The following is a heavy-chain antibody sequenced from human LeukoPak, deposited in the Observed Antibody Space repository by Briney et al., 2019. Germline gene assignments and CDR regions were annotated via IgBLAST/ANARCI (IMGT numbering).Heavy chain of an antibody. CDR1: GFTFSSYA. CDR2: ISGSGGST. J-gene: IGHJ4*02. Sequence: PGGSLRLSCAASGFTFSSYAMSWVRQAPGKGLEWVSAISGSGGSTYYADSVKGRFTISRDNSKNTLHLQMNSLRAEDTAVYYCAREYIVNGRGGDYWGQGTLVTVSS. D-gene: IGHD1-1*01. V-gene: IGHV3-23*01. CDR3: AREYIVNGRGGDY.